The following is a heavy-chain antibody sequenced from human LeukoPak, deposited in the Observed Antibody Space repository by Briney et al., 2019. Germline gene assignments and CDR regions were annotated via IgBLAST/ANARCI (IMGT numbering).Heavy chain of an antibody. D-gene: IGHD3-9*01. CDR1: GYTFTSYA. J-gene: IGHJ4*02. Sequence: ASVKVSCKASGYTFTSYAMHWVRQAPGQRLEWMGWINAGNGNTKYSQKFQGRVTITRDTSASTAYMELSSLRSEDTAVYYCATDGYDILTGYRFDYWGQGTLVTVSS. V-gene: IGHV1-3*01. CDR2: INAGNGNT. CDR3: ATDGYDILTGYRFDY.